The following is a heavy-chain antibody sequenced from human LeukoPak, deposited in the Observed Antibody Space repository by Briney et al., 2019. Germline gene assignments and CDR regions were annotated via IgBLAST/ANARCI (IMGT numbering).Heavy chain of an antibody. CDR2: IKQDGSEK. CDR3: ASVSAMYAFDY. Sequence: GGSLRLSCAASGFTLSSYWMSWLRPAPGKGVEWVANIKQDGSEKYYVDSVKGRFTISRENAKNSLYLQMNSWRAEDTAVYYCASVSAMYAFDYWGQGTLVTVSS. V-gene: IGHV3-7*01. J-gene: IGHJ4*02. D-gene: IGHD2-8*01. CDR1: GFTLSSYW.